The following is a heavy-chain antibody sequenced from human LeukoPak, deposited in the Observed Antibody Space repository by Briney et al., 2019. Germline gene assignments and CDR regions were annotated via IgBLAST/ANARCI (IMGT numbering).Heavy chain of an antibody. CDR1: GGSISSYY. CDR3: AGAYYDILTGHNMDV. D-gene: IGHD3-9*01. J-gene: IGHJ6*03. V-gene: IGHV4-59*01. Sequence: LETLSLTCTVSGGSISSYYWSWIRQPPGKGLEWIGYIYYSGSTNYNPSLKSRVTISVDTSKNQFSLKLSSVTAADTAVYYCAGAYYDILTGHNMDVWGKGTTVTISS. CDR2: IYYSGST.